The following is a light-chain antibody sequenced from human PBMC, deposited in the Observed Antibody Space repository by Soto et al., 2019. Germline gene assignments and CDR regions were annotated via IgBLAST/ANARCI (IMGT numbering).Light chain of an antibody. CDR1: QSVSSSY. Sequence: EIVLTQSPGTLSLSPGERATLSCRASQSVSSSYLAWYQQKPGQAPRLLIYCASSRATGIPDRFSGSGSGTDVFLIIIRLEADDFVVYYYRQYCSRPPNTFGQGTKLEIK. J-gene: IGKJ2*01. V-gene: IGKV3-20*01. CDR2: CAS. CDR3: RQYCSRPPNT.